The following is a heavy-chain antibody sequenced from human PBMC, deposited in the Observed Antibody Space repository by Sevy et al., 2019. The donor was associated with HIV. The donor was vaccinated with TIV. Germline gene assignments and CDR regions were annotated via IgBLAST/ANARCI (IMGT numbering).Heavy chain of an antibody. D-gene: IGHD5-18*01. CDR1: GFTFNSFA. Sequence: GGSLRLSCAASGFTFNSFAMGWVRQAPGKGLDWISVISGTGDYTYYADSVKGRFTISRDNSKNTLFLQMNSLRAEETAIFYGAKKMGGGSGMAFLVDFWGQGTLVTVSS. J-gene: IGHJ4*02. V-gene: IGHV3-23*01. CDR3: AKKMGGGSGMAFLVDF. CDR2: ISGTGDYT.